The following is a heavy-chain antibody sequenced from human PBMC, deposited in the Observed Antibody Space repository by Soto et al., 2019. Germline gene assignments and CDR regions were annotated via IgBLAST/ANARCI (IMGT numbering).Heavy chain of an antibody. CDR3: TRLKDTAMVTGNYYGMDV. CDR1: GFTFSGSA. V-gene: IGHV3-73*02. D-gene: IGHD5-18*01. Sequence: EVQLVESGGGLVQPGGSLKLSCAASGFTFSGSAMHWVRQASGKGLEWVGRIRSTANSYATAYAASVKGRFTISRDDSKNTAYLQMNSLKTEDTAVYYCTRLKDTAMVTGNYYGMDVWGQGTTVTVSS. J-gene: IGHJ6*02. CDR2: IRSTANSYAT.